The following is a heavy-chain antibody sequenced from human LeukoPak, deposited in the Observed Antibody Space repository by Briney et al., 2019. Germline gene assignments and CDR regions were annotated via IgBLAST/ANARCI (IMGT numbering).Heavy chain of an antibody. CDR3: ARGGSYLSAFDI. V-gene: IGHV3-23*01. Sequence: GGSLRLSCAASGFTFSSYAMNWVRQAPGKGLEWVSIISGSGDNTYYGDSVKGRFTISRDNSKNTVYLQMNNMRAEDTAVYYCARGGSYLSAFDIWGQGTMVTVSS. CDR2: ISGSGDNT. D-gene: IGHD1-26*01. CDR1: GFTFSSYA. J-gene: IGHJ3*02.